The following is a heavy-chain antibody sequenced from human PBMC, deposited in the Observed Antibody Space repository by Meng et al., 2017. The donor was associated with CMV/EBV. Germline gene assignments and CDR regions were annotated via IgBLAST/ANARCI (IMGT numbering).Heavy chain of an antibody. V-gene: IGHV3-21*04. CDR3: AKHLRYCSSTSCRKRDYYYYYGMDV. Sequence: ETLSLTCAASGFSFSAYSMNWVRQAPGKGLEWVSAVSSSSIYIYHADSVKGRFTISRDNAKNSLYLQMNSLRAEDTAVYYCAKHLRYCSSTSCRKRDYYYYYGMDVWGQGTTVTVS. J-gene: IGHJ6*02. CDR2: VSSSSIYI. D-gene: IGHD2-2*01. CDR1: GFSFSAYS.